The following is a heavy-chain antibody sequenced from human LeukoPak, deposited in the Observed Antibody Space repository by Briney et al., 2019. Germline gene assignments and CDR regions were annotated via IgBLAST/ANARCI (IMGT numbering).Heavy chain of an antibody. V-gene: IGHV1-2*02. Sequence: ASVKVSCKASGYTFTVYYMHWVRQAPGQGLEWMGWINPNSGGTNYAQKFQGRVTMTRDTSISTAYMELSRLRSDDTAVYYCARSPYSSSSRYYFDYWGQGTLVTASS. CDR3: ARSPYSSSSRYYFDY. D-gene: IGHD6-6*01. CDR2: INPNSGGT. J-gene: IGHJ4*02. CDR1: GYTFTVYY.